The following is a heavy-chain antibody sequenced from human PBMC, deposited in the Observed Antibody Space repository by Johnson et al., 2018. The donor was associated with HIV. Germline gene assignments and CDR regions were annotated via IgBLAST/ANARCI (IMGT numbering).Heavy chain of an antibody. Sequence: QVQLVESGGGLVKPGGSLRLSCAASGFTFSSYAMHWVRQAPGKGLEWVAVISYDGSNKYYADSVKGRFTISRDNSKNTLYLQMNSLRAEDTAVYYCARDPYPIVGATYAFDIWGQGTMVTVSS. J-gene: IGHJ3*02. V-gene: IGHV3-30-3*01. CDR1: GFTFSSYA. D-gene: IGHD1-26*01. CDR3: ARDPYPIVGATYAFDI. CDR2: ISYDGSNK.